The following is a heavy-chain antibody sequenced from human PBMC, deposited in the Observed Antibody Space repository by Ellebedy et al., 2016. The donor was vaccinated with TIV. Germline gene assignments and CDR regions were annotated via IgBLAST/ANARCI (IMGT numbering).Heavy chain of an antibody. CDR3: ARGPQQWLVSTDAFDI. J-gene: IGHJ3*02. D-gene: IGHD6-19*01. CDR1: GYTFTSYG. CDR2: ISAYNGNT. Sequence: ASVKVSCKASGYTFTSYGISWVRQAPGQGLEWMGWISAYNGNTNYAQKLQGRVTITRDTSASTAYMELRSLISEDTAVYYCARGPQQWLVSTDAFDIWGQGTMVTVSS. V-gene: IGHV1-18*01.